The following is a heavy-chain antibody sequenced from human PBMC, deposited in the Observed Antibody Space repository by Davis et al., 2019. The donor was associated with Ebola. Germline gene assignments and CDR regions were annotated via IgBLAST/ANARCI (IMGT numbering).Heavy chain of an antibody. Sequence: GGSLRLSCAASGFSFSSYAMSWVRQAPGKGLEWVSAISGSGGSTYYADSVKGRFTISRDNSKNTLYLQMNSLIAEDTAVYYCARMPLDYYYGMDVWGKGTTVTVSS. CDR3: ARMPLDYYYGMDV. D-gene: IGHD2-2*01. V-gene: IGHV3-23*01. J-gene: IGHJ6*04. CDR2: ISGSGGST. CDR1: GFSFSSYA.